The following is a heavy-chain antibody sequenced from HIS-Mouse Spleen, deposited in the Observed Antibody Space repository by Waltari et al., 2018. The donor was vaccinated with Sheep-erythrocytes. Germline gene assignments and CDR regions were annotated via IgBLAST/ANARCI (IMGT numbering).Heavy chain of an antibody. D-gene: IGHD3-10*01. CDR2: ISSSSSYI. J-gene: IGHJ4*02. CDR1: GSPFISYS. V-gene: IGHV3-21*01. CDR3: ARDRSNYFDY. Sequence: EVQLVESGGGLVKPGGSLRLSWSASGSPFISYSMNWVRQAPGKGLEWVSSISSSSSYIYYADSVKGRFTISRDNAKNSLYLQMNSLRAEDTAVYYCARDRSNYFDYWGQGTLVTVSS.